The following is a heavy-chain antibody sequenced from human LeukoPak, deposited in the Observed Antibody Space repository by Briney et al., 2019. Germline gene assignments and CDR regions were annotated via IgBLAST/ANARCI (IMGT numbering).Heavy chain of an antibody. CDR3: AKDSGSFNYYYYYYMDV. Sequence: GGSLRLSCAASGFTFSSYGMHWVRQAPGKGLEWVAFIRYDGSNKYYADSVKGRFTISRDNSKNTLYLQMNSLRAEDTAVYYCAKDSGSFNYYYYYYMDVWGKGTTVTVSS. V-gene: IGHV3-30*02. CDR2: IRYDGSNK. J-gene: IGHJ6*03. D-gene: IGHD6-13*01. CDR1: GFTFSSYG.